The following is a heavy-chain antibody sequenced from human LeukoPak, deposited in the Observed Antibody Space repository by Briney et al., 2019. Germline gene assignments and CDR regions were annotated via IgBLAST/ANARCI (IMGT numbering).Heavy chain of an antibody. J-gene: IGHJ5*02. Sequence: ASVKVSCKASGGTFSSYAINWVRQAPGQGLEWMGGIIPIFDTADYAQTFQGRVTITADESTSTAYMELSSPRSEDTAVYYCARVSRGYDILTGYYNGWFDPWGQGTLVTVSS. CDR1: GGTFSSYA. CDR2: IIPIFDTA. D-gene: IGHD3-9*01. CDR3: ARVSRGYDILTGYYNGWFDP. V-gene: IGHV1-69*01.